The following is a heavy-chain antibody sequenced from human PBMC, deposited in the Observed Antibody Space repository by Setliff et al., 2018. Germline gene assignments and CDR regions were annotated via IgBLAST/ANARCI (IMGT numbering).Heavy chain of an antibody. CDR1: GGTFSDYY. Sequence: SETLSLTCAAYGGTFSDYYWTLIRQPPGKGLEWIGEINHSGSTNYNPSLKSRVSISVDTSKNQFSLKVFSVTAADTAVYYCAGSTVAQVDYWGQGTLVTVSS. CDR2: INHSGST. CDR3: AGSTVAQVDY. V-gene: IGHV4-34*08. D-gene: IGHD4-17*01. J-gene: IGHJ4*02.